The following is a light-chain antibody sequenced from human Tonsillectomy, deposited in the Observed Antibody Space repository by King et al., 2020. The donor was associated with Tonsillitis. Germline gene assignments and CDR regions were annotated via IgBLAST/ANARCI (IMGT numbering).Light chain of an antibody. CDR3: MQGTQWPMYT. V-gene: IGKV2-30*01. J-gene: IGKJ2*01. Sequence: PDRFSGSGSGTDHTLKISSVEAEDVGVYFCMQGTQWPMYTFGQGTKLEIK.